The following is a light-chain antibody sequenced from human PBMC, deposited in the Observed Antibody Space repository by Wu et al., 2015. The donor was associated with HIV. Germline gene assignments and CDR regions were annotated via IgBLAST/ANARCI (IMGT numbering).Light chain of an antibody. CDR3: QQYNNWPRS. CDR1: QSVSNN. Sequence: EVVMTQSPATLSVSLGERVTLSCRASQSVSNNFAWYQQKPGQAPRLLIYGASNRATGVPARFSGSGSGTEFTLTISDMQSEDFAVYYCQQYNNWPRSFGQGTKLEIK. J-gene: IGKJ2*04. V-gene: IGKV3-15*01. CDR2: GAS.